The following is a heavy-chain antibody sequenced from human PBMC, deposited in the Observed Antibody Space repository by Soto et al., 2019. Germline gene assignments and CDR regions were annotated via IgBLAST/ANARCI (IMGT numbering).Heavy chain of an antibody. CDR3: ARGARYSSGWYGWYFDY. CDR1: GGSFSGYY. D-gene: IGHD6-19*01. V-gene: IGHV4-34*01. Sequence: QVQLQQWGAGLLKPSETLSLTCAVYGGSFSGYYWSWLRQPPGKGLEWIGEINHSGSNNYNPSLKGRVTRSVDTSKNEFSLKLSSVTSADTAVYYCARGARYSSGWYGWYFDYWGQGTLVTVSS. CDR2: INHSGSN. J-gene: IGHJ4*02.